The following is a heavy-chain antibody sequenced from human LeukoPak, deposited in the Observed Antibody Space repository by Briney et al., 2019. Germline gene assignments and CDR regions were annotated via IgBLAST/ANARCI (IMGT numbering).Heavy chain of an antibody. V-gene: IGHV3-23*01. CDR2: ISGSGGST. CDR3: AKDSGYSYGPFDY. J-gene: IGHJ4*02. D-gene: IGHD5-18*01. Sequence: SGGSLRLSXAASGFTFSSYAMNWVRQAPGKGLEWVSGISGSGGSTYYPNSVKGRFTISRDKSKNTLYLQMNSLRAEDTAVYYCAKDSGYSYGPFDYWGQGTLVTVSS. CDR1: GFTFSSYA.